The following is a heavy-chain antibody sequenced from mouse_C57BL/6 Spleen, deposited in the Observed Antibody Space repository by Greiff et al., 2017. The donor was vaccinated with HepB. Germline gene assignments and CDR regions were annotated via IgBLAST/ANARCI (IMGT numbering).Heavy chain of an antibody. D-gene: IGHD2-3*01. V-gene: IGHV5-4*01. Sequence: EVKLVESGGGLVKPGGSLKLSCAASGFTFSSYAMSWVRQTPEKRLEWVATISDGGSYTYYPDNVKGRFTISRDNAKNTLYLQMSHLKSEDTAMYYCARDIGGYWDYWGQGTTLTVSS. CDR2: ISDGGSYT. J-gene: IGHJ2*01. CDR3: ARDIGGYWDY. CDR1: GFTFSSYA.